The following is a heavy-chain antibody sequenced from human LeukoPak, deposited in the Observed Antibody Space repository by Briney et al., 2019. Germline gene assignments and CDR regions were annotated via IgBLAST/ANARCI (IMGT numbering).Heavy chain of an antibody. CDR2: IYYSGST. D-gene: IGHD3-22*01. Sequence: SETLSLTCTVSGGSISSYYWSWIRRPPGKGLEWIGYIYYSGSTNYNPSLKSRVTISVDTSKNQFSLKLSPVTAADTAVYYCARRANSGFDAFDIWGQGTMVTVSS. CDR3: ARRANSGFDAFDI. J-gene: IGHJ3*02. CDR1: GGSISSYY. V-gene: IGHV4-59*01.